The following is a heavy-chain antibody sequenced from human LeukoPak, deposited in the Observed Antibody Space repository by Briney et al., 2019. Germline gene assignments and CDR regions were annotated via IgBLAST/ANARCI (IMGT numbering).Heavy chain of an antibody. CDR3: ARRAYPASGYFDL. CDR1: GGSIFSYD. J-gene: IGHJ2*01. CDR2: IYSNGIS. Sequence: SETLSLTCTVSGGSIFSYDFNWIRQPPGKGLEWIGYIYSNGISSYNPSLRGRGTISIATSKNQFSLRLRSVTAADTAIYYCARRAYPASGYFDLWGRGTLVTVSS. D-gene: IGHD3-16*01. V-gene: IGHV4-4*08.